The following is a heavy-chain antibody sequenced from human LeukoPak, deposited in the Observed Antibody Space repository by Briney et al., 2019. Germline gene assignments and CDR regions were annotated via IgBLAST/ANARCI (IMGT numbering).Heavy chain of an antibody. CDR2: ISYDGSNK. D-gene: IGHD2-15*01. Sequence: GGSLRLSCAASGFTFSSYAMHWVRQARGKGLEWVAVISYDGSNKYYADSVKGRFTISRDNSKTTLYLQMNSLRAEDTAVYYCARGIVVVVAANDLIDYWGQGTLVTVSS. V-gene: IGHV3-30*04. J-gene: IGHJ4*02. CDR3: ARGIVVVVAANDLIDY. CDR1: GFTFSSYA.